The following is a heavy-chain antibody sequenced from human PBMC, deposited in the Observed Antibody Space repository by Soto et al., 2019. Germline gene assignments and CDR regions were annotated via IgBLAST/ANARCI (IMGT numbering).Heavy chain of an antibody. CDR1: GGTFSTYA. CDR3: AREIFGVIISGGRDAFDI. Sequence: QVQLVQSGAEVKKPGSSVKVSCKASGGTFSTYAISWVRQAPGQGLEWMGGIIPIFGTAKYARKFQGRVTITADESTSTAYMELSSLRSEDAAVHYCAREIFGVIISGGRDAFDIWGQGTTVTVSS. V-gene: IGHV1-69*01. D-gene: IGHD3-3*01. CDR2: IIPIFGTA. J-gene: IGHJ3*02.